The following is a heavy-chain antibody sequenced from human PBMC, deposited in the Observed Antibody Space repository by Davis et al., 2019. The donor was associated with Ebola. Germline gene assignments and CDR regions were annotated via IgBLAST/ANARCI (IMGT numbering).Heavy chain of an antibody. D-gene: IGHD3-10*01. J-gene: IGHJ1*01. CDR1: GYTFTTYG. CDR2: ISAYYGTT. V-gene: IGHV1-18*01. CDR3: AREAEVDGSIFFLH. Sequence: ASVKVSCKASGYTFTTYGISWVRQAPGQGLEWMGWISAYYGTTNYAQSLQGRVTMTRDTSTSTAHMELRGPRSDDTAVYYCAREAEVDGSIFFLHWGQGTLVTVSS.